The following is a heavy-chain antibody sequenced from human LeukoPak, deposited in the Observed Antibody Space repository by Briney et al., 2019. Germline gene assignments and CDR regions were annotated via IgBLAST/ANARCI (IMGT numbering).Heavy chain of an antibody. CDR1: GFTFSDHI. CDR2: VSGSGSTV. V-gene: IGHV3-48*01. J-gene: IGHJ4*02. Sequence: GGSPRLSCAASGFTFSDHIMNWVRQLPGKRLEWVAYVSGSGSTVYYADSVKGRFTISRDNGKSSLYLQMNSLRVEDTALYYCVRQFASWGQGTLVTVSS. CDR3: VRQFAS.